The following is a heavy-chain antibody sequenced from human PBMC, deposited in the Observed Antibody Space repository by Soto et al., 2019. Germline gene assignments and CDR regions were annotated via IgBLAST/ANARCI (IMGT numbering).Heavy chain of an antibody. CDR3: ARDSGPGWFDP. D-gene: IGHD3-10*01. CDR2: IWYDGSNK. CDR1: GFTFSSYG. V-gene: IGHV3-33*01. Sequence: GGSLRLSCAASGFTFSSYGMHWVRQAPGKGLEWVAVIWYDGSNKYYADCVKGRFTISRDNSKNTLYLQMNSLRAEDTAVYYCARDSGPGWFDPWGQGTLVTVSS. J-gene: IGHJ5*02.